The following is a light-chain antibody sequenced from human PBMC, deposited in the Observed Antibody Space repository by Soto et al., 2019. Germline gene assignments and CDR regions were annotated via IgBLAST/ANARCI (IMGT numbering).Light chain of an antibody. Sequence: QSALTQPASVSGSPGQSITIPCTGTSSDVGGYNYVSWYQQHPGRAPKLIIYEVNYRPSGVSNRFSGSRSGNTASLTISGLQAEDEADYYCSSYRSGNTLVVFGRGTKLTVL. J-gene: IGLJ2*01. CDR1: SSDVGGYNY. CDR2: EVN. V-gene: IGLV2-14*01. CDR3: SSYRSGNTLVV.